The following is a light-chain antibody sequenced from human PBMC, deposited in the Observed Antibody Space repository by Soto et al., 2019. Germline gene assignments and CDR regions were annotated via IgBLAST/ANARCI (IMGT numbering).Light chain of an antibody. J-gene: IGLJ2*01. CDR1: SSDVGGYNY. Sequence: QSALTQPPSASGSPGQSVTISCTGTSSDVGGYNYVSWYQQHPGKAPKLMIYEVSKRPSGVPDRFSGSKSGNLASLTVSGLQAEDEADYYCSSYAGSNNVVFGGGTNLTVL. V-gene: IGLV2-8*01. CDR3: SSYAGSNNVV. CDR2: EVS.